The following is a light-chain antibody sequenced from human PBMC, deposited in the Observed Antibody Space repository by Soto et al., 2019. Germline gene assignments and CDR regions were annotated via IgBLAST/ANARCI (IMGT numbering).Light chain of an antibody. CDR3: QQSSTIPYT. J-gene: IGKJ2*01. CDR2: AAS. Sequence: DIQMTQSPSSLPASVGDRVTLTCRASQSIDTYLNWYQQKPGKAPKLLIYAASSLQSGVPSRLSGSGSGTDFTLTISSLQPEDFATYYCQQSSTIPYTFGQGTKLEIE. V-gene: IGKV1-39*01. CDR1: QSIDTY.